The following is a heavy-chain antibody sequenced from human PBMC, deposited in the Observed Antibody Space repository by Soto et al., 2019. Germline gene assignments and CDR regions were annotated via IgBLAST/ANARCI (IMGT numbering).Heavy chain of an antibody. Sequence: GGSLRLSCAASGFTFSSYSMNWVRQAPGKGLEWVSYISSSSSTIYYADSVKGRFTISRDNAKNSLYLQMNSLRAEDTAVYYCARVRLSGGDYFDPPDAFDIWGQGTMVTVSS. CDR1: GFTFSSYS. D-gene: IGHD4-17*01. CDR2: ISSSSSTI. CDR3: ARVRLSGGDYFDPPDAFDI. V-gene: IGHV3-48*01. J-gene: IGHJ3*02.